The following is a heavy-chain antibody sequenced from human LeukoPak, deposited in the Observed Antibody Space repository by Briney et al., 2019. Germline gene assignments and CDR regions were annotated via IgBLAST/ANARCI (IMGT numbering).Heavy chain of an antibody. D-gene: IGHD4-23*01. J-gene: IGHJ4*02. V-gene: IGHV3-74*01. CDR3: ARDLRGNRDC. CDR1: GFTFSTYW. CDR2: INPDGSET. Sequence: PGGSLRLSCAASGFTFSTYWVHWVRQAPGKGLVWVSRINPDGSETDYADSVKGRFTISRDNAKNTLYLQMNSLRAEDTAVYFCARDLRGNRDCWGQGTLVTVSS.